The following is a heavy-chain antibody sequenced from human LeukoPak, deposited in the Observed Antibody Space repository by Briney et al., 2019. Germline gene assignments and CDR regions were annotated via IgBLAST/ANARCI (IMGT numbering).Heavy chain of an antibody. J-gene: IGHJ4*02. Sequence: VGSLRLSCAASGFTFSSYGMHWVRQAPGKGLEWVAVIWYDGSNKYYADSVKGRFTISRDNSKDTLYLQMNSLRAEDTAVYYCARESYSGYEGFDYWGQGTLVTVSS. CDR3: ARESYSGYEGFDY. CDR1: GFTFSSYG. D-gene: IGHD5-12*01. V-gene: IGHV3-33*01. CDR2: IWYDGSNK.